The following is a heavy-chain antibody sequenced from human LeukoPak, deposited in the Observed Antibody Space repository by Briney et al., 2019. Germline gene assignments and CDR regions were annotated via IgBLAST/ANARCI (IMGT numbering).Heavy chain of an antibody. J-gene: IGHJ3*02. V-gene: IGHV3-11*01. CDR1: GFPFSDYH. Sequence: PGGSLRLSCAASGFPFSDYHMSWIRQAPGKGLEWVSYIYFTGDVIYYADSVKGRFTMSRDNAKNSLYLQMNSLKAEDTAVYYCARGDMLERPSFDIWGQGTVVTVSS. D-gene: IGHD1-1*01. CDR2: IYFTGDVI. CDR3: ARGDMLERPSFDI.